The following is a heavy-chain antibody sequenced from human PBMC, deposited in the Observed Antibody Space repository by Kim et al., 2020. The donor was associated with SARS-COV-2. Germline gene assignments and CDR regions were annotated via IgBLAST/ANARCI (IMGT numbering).Heavy chain of an antibody. CDR1: GFTFSSYG. J-gene: IGHJ4*02. CDR2: ISYDGSNK. Sequence: GGSLRLSCAASGFTFSSYGMHWVRQAPGKGLEWVAVISYDGSNKYYADSVKGRFTISRDNSKNTLYLQMNSLRAEDTAVYYCAKDSALWYYYDSSGYPDYWGQGTLVTVSS. CDR3: AKDSALWYYYDSSGYPDY. D-gene: IGHD3-22*01. V-gene: IGHV3-30*18.